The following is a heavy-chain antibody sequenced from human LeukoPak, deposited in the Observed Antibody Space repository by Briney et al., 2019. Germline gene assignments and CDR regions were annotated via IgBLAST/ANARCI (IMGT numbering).Heavy chain of an antibody. CDR2: IIPIFGTA. CDR1: GGTFSSYA. D-gene: IGHD3-3*01. CDR3: ARGPVAGITIFGVPSGWFDP. V-gene: IGHV1-69*05. J-gene: IGHJ5*02. Sequence: SVTVSCKASGGTFSSYAISWVRQAPGQGLEWMGGIIPIFGTANYAQKFQGRVTITTDESTSTAYMELSSLRSEDTAVYYCARGPVAGITIFGVPSGWFDPWGQGTLVTVSS.